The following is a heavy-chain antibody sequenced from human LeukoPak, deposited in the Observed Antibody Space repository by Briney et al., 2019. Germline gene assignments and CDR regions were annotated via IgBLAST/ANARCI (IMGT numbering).Heavy chain of an antibody. Sequence: PSETLSLTCAVYGGSFSGYYWSWIRQPPGKGLEWIGEINHSGSTNYNPSLKSRVTISVDTSKNQFSLKLSSVTAADSAVYYCARVAYITIFGVVIIIEGLDYWGQGTLVTVSS. CDR2: INHSGST. CDR3: ARVAYITIFGVVIIIEGLDY. V-gene: IGHV4-34*01. CDR1: GGSFSGYY. D-gene: IGHD3-3*01. J-gene: IGHJ4*02.